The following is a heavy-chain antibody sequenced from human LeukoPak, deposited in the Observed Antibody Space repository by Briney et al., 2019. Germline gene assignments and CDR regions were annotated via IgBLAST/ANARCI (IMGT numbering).Heavy chain of an antibody. CDR1: GGSISTTDR. CDR3: ARVHCDDTSCFYFDY. V-gene: IGHV4-4*02. D-gene: IGHD2-2*01. Sequence: PSETLSLTCAVSGGSISTTDRWTWVRQPPGKGLEWIGEIYHGGSTHYNPSLKSRVTISVDKSKNQFSLKLSSVTAADTAVYYCARVHCDDTSCFYFDYWGQGTLVTVSS. CDR2: IYHGGST. J-gene: IGHJ4*02.